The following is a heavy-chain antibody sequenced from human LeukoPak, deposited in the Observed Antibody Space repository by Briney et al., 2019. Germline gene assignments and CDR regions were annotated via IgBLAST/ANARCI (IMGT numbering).Heavy chain of an antibody. V-gene: IGHV1-18*01. CDR3: ARAGPRDPVYDYVWGSYRSYYFDY. Sequence: ASVKVSCKASGYTFTSYGISWVRQATGQGLEWMGWISAYNGNTNYAQKLQGRVTMTTDTSTSTAYMELRSLRSDDTAVYYCARAGPRDPVYDYVWGSYRSYYFDYWGQGTLVTVSS. J-gene: IGHJ4*02. CDR1: GYTFTSYG. D-gene: IGHD3-16*02. CDR2: ISAYNGNT.